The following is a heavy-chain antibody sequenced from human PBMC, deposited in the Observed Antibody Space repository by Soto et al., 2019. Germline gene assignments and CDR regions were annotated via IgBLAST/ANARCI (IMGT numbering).Heavy chain of an antibody. CDR1: GFTFSSYA. CDR3: AKAPTNYGSGSYYYY. J-gene: IGHJ4*02. Sequence: EVQLLESGGGLVQPGGSLRLSCAASGFTFSSYAMSWVRQAPGKGLEWVSAISGSGGSTYYADSVKGRFTISRDNSKNTLYMQMNSLRAEDTAVYYCAKAPTNYGSGSYYYYWGQGTLVNVSS. V-gene: IGHV3-23*01. CDR2: ISGSGGST. D-gene: IGHD3-10*01.